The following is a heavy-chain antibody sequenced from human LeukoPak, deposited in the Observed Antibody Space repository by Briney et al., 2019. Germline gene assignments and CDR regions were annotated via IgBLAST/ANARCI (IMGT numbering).Heavy chain of an antibody. Sequence: GGSLRLSCAASGFTFSSYDMHWVRQATGKGLEWVSAIGTAGDTYYPGSVKGRFTISRENAKNSLYLQMNSLRAEDTAVYYCARVIVFRGYMDVWGKGTTVTVSS. D-gene: IGHD1-26*01. CDR2: IGTAGDT. V-gene: IGHV3-13*01. J-gene: IGHJ6*03. CDR1: GFTFSSYD. CDR3: ARVIVFRGYMDV.